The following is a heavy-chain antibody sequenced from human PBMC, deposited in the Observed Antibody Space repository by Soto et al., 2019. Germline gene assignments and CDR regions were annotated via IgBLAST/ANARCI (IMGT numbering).Heavy chain of an antibody. CDR1: GFTFTNYW. CDR3: ARRGYSTSWSAFDY. Sequence: GGSLRLSCAASGFTFTNYWMTWVRQAPGQGLEWVASITQDGTESYYVGSVKGRFTISRDNARTSLYLQMNSLRVEDTAIYHCARRGYSTSWSAFDYWGQGSLVTVSS. D-gene: IGHD6-13*01. CDR2: ITQDGTES. V-gene: IGHV3-7*05. J-gene: IGHJ4*02.